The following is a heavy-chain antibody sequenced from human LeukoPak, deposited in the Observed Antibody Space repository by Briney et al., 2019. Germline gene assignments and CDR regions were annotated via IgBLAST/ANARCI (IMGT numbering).Heavy chain of an antibody. D-gene: IGHD3-9*01. CDR3: ARSNLRYFDWLFPYYYYYGMDV. Sequence: GASVRVSCKASGYTFTGYYMHWVRQAPGQGLEWMGRINPNSGGTNYAQKFQGRVTMTRDASISTAYMELSRLRSDDTAVYYCARSNLRYFDWLFPYYYYYGMDVWGQGTTVTVSS. CDR1: GYTFTGYY. J-gene: IGHJ6*02. CDR2: INPNSGGT. V-gene: IGHV1-2*06.